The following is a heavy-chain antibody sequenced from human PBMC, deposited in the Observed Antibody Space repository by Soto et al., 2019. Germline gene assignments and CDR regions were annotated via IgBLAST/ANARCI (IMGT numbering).Heavy chain of an antibody. CDR2: IIPILGIA. Sequence: GASVKVSCKASGGTFSSYTISWVRQAPGQGLEWMGRIIPILGIANYAQKFQGRVTITADKSTSTAYMELSSLRSEDTAVYYCARDNHMVTLKAAHYGMDVWGKGTTVTVSS. D-gene: IGHD5-18*01. V-gene: IGHV1-69*04. CDR1: GGTFSSYT. J-gene: IGHJ6*04. CDR3: ARDNHMVTLKAAHYGMDV.